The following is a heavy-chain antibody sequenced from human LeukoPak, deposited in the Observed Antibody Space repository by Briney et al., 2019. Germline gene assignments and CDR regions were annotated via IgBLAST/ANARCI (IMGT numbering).Heavy chain of an antibody. D-gene: IGHD1-26*01. V-gene: IGHV3-15*01. CDR1: RFAFSQAW. CDR3: TTSGWFDH. CDR2: MKSESDGGTT. Sequence: GGTLRLSCVASRFAFSQAWMSWVREAPGKGVEGVGRMKSESDGGTTDYAAPVKGRFTISRDDSKNTLFLQMNSLQTEDTAVYYCTTSGWFDHWGQGTLVTVSS. J-gene: IGHJ5*02.